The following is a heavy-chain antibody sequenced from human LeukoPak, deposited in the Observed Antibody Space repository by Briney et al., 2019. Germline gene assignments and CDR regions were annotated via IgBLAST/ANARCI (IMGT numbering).Heavy chain of an antibody. D-gene: IGHD3-10*01. V-gene: IGHV4-4*07. CDR2: IFASGST. J-gene: IGHJ4*02. CDR1: GASINSDY. Sequence: SETLSLTCTVSGASINSDYWTWVRQVAGKGLEWIGRIFASGSTNYSPYLRSRITMSVDTSKNQFSLDLSSVTAADTGVYYCVRGWAPRGEKSSFASWGQGTLVTVSS. CDR3: VRGWAPRGEKSSFAS.